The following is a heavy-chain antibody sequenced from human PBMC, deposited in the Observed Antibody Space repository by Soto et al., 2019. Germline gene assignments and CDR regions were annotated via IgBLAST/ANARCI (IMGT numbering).Heavy chain of an antibody. CDR2: IRHDGIT. CDR3: AGDRDRSATGGLDV. V-gene: IGHV4-4*02. D-gene: IGHD2-2*01. J-gene: IGHJ6*02. CDR1: GGSISSSNW. Sequence: QVQLQESGPGLVKPSGTLSLTCAVSGGSISSSNWWSWVRQPPGKGLEWIGEIRHDGITNYNPSLKSRVTISVDKSKNPFSPNPSSVTAADAASYYCAGDRDRSATGGLDVWGQGTTVTVSS.